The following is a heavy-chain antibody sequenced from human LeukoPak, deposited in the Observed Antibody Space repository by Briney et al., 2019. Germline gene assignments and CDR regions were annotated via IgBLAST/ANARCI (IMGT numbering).Heavy chain of an antibody. J-gene: IGHJ4*02. CDR3: ARNDYVS. Sequence: SETLSLTCTVSGGSISNRNYHWGWIRQPPGKGLEWIGSICSSGSAYYNPSLKSRVTTSIDTSKNQFSLKLSSVTAADTAVYYCARNDYVSWGQGTLVTVSS. V-gene: IGHV4-39*01. D-gene: IGHD3-16*01. CDR2: ICSSGSA. CDR1: GGSISNRNYH.